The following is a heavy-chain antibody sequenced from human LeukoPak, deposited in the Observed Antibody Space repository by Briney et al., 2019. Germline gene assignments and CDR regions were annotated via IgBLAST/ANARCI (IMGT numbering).Heavy chain of an antibody. J-gene: IGHJ4*02. Sequence: GASVKVSCKASGYTFTSYGISWVRQAPGQGLEWMGWISACNGNTNYAQKLQGRVTMTTDTSTSTAYMELRSLRSDDTAVYYCARGSRWLPRQPFDYWGQGTLVTVSS. CDR1: GYTFTSYG. V-gene: IGHV1-18*01. CDR2: ISACNGNT. D-gene: IGHD6-19*01. CDR3: ARGSRWLPRQPFDY.